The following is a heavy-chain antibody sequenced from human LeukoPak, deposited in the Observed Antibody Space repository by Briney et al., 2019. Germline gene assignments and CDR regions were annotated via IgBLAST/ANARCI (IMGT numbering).Heavy chain of an antibody. Sequence: GSLRLSCAASTFTFRDYSMTWFRQAPGKGLQWVANIRHDGTEKTYVDSVKGRFTVSRDNAKNSLYLQMNSLTAEDTAVYYCARDLRAGGTWSYGIYFDLWGRGTLVTVSS. CDR3: ARDLRAGGTWSYGIYFDL. CDR1: TFTFRDYS. CDR2: IRHDGTEK. V-gene: IGHV3-7*01. D-gene: IGHD3-10*01. J-gene: IGHJ2*01.